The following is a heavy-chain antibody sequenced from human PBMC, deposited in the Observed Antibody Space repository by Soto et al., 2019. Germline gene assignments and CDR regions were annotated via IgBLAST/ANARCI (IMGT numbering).Heavy chain of an antibody. D-gene: IGHD6-25*01. Sequence: QLQLQESGPGLVKPSATLSLTCTVSGGSISSSDFYWGWLRQTPGKGLEFIGSMYYSGTTYYNPSLKSRVTISVDTSKNQFTLKLISVTAADTAVYYCAVVDSTGNWFDPWGEGALVTVSS. CDR1: GGSISSSDFY. CDR2: MYYSGTT. V-gene: IGHV4-39*01. CDR3: AVVDSTGNWFDP. J-gene: IGHJ5*02.